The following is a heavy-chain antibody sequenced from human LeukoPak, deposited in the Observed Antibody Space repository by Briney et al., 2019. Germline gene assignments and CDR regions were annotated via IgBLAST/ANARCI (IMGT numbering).Heavy chain of an antibody. V-gene: IGHV4-61*01. CDR2: IYYSGNT. J-gene: IGHJ4*02. Sequence: SETLSLTCTVSGGSVSSGSYYWSWIRQPPGKGLEWIGYIYYSGNTNYNPSLKSRVTISVDTSKNQFSLKLSSVTAADTAVYYCARNLMSGHPFDYWGQGTLVTVSS. CDR3: ARNLMSGHPFDY. D-gene: IGHD3-9*01. CDR1: GGSVSSGSYY.